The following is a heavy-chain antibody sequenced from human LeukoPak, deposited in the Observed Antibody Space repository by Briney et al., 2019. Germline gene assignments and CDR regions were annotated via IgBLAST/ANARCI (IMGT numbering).Heavy chain of an antibody. CDR2: IYTSGST. V-gene: IGHV4-61*02. J-gene: IGHJ4*02. CDR1: GGSISSGSYY. Sequence: PSQTLSLTCTVSGGSISSGSYYWSWIRQPAGKGLEWIGRIYTSGSTNYNPSLKSRVTISVDTSKNQFSLKLSSVTAADTAVYYCARAPLYSGSYKLPQGFDYWGQGTLVTVSS. CDR3: ARAPLYSGSYKLPQGFDY. D-gene: IGHD1-26*01.